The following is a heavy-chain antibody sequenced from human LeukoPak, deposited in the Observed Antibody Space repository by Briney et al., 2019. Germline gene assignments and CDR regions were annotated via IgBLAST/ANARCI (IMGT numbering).Heavy chain of an antibody. CDR1: GFTFSSYA. Sequence: SGRSLRLSCAASGFTFSSYAMHWVRQAPGKGLEWVAVISYDGSNKYYADSVKGRFTISRDNSKNTLYLQMNSLRAEDTAVYYCARSQSLWFGELNWFDPWGQGTLVTVSS. CDR3: ARSQSLWFGELNWFDP. D-gene: IGHD3-10*01. V-gene: IGHV3-30*04. J-gene: IGHJ5*02. CDR2: ISYDGSNK.